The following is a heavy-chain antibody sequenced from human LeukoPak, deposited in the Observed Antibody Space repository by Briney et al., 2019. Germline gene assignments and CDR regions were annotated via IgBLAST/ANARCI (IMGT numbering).Heavy chain of an antibody. Sequence: SETLSLTCTVSGDAITGSSYYWGWIRQPPGKGLEWIGSMYCGSTFSNPSLRSRVNMSADTSKNQFSLKLSSVTAADTAVYYCARLAAGYSSGWYPIYWGQGTLVTVSS. CDR2: MYCGST. J-gene: IGHJ4*02. CDR1: GDAITGSSYY. CDR3: ARLAAGYSSGWYPIY. V-gene: IGHV4-39*01. D-gene: IGHD6-19*01.